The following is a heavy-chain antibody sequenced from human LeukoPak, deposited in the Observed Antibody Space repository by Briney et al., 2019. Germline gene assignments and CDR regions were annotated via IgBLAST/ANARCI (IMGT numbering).Heavy chain of an antibody. Sequence: SETLSLTCAVYGGSFSGYYWSWIRQPPGKGLEWIGEINHSGSTNYNPSLKSRVTISVDTSKNQFSLKLSSVTAADTAVYYCARTLYSSSWHDCFDYWGQGTLVTVSS. V-gene: IGHV4-34*01. D-gene: IGHD6-13*01. CDR3: ARTLYSSSWHDCFDY. CDR1: GGSFSGYY. CDR2: INHSGST. J-gene: IGHJ4*02.